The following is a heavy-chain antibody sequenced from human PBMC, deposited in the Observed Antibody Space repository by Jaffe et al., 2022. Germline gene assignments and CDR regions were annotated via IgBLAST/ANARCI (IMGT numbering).Heavy chain of an antibody. CDR3: ARDPDYGDYRWYFDY. J-gene: IGHJ4*02. Sequence: EVQLVESGGGLVKPGGSLRLSCAASGFTFSSYSMNWVRQAPGKGLEWVSSISSSSSYIYYADSVKGRFTISRDNAKNSLYLQMNSLRAEDTAVYYCARDPDYGDYRWYFDYWGQGTLVTVSS. CDR1: GFTFSSYS. D-gene: IGHD4-17*01. CDR2: ISSSSSYI. V-gene: IGHV3-21*01.